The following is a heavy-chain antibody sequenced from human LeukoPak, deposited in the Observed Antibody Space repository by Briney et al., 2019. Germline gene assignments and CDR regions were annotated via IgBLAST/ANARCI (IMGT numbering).Heavy chain of an antibody. J-gene: IGHJ4*02. D-gene: IGHD1-26*01. CDR2: ISAYNGNT. Sequence: GASVKVSCKASGYTFTSYSIHWVRQAPGQGLEWMGWISAYNGNTNYAQKLQGRVTMTTDTSTSTAYMELRSLRSDDTAVYYCARVMWEHNFDYWGQGTLVTVSS. CDR3: ARVMWEHNFDY. CDR1: GYTFTSYS. V-gene: IGHV1-18*04.